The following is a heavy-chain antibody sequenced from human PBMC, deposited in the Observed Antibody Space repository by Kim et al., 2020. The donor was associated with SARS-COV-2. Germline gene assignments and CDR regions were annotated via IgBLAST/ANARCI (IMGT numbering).Heavy chain of an antibody. CDR3: AKVRERWLQLLDYFDY. Sequence: GGSLRLSCAASGFTFSSYAMSWVRQAPGKGLEWVSAISGSGGSTYYADSVKGRFTISRDNSKNTLYLQMNSLRAEDTAVYYCAKVRERWLQLLDYFDYWGQGTLVTVSS. D-gene: IGHD5-12*01. CDR2: ISGSGGST. V-gene: IGHV3-23*01. CDR1: GFTFSSYA. J-gene: IGHJ4*02.